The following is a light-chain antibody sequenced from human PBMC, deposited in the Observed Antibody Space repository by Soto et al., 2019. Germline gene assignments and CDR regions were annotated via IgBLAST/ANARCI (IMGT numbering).Light chain of an antibody. CDR3: QQYNTSWT. J-gene: IGKJ1*01. V-gene: IGKV1-5*01. CDR1: QSISRW. Sequence: DIQMTQSPSTLSASVGDRVTITCRASQSISRWLAWYQQKPGKAPNLLIHDGFSLESGVPSRFSGSGSGTVFSLSITSLQPDDFATYYCQQYNTSWTFGQGTRVEI. CDR2: DGF.